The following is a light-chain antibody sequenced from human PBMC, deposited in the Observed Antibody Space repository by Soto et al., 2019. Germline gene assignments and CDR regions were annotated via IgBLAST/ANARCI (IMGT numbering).Light chain of an antibody. Sequence: DIQMTQSPSTLSAAVGDRVTITCRASQSISTWLAWYQHKPGKAPKLLIHDAPSLESGVLSRFSGSGSGTEFTLTISSLQPDDFATYYCQQYNSYPWTFGQGTKVDIK. J-gene: IGKJ1*01. CDR1: QSISTW. CDR2: DAP. V-gene: IGKV1-5*01. CDR3: QQYNSYPWT.